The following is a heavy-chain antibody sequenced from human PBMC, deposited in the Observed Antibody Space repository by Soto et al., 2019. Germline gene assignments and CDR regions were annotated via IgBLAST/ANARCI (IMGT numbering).Heavy chain of an antibody. CDR1: GFTFSSYG. J-gene: IGHJ4*02. CDR2: ISYDGSNK. CDR3: AKDRGYYDSSGYYYVLYYFDY. Sequence: GGSLRLSCAASGFTFSSYGMHWVRQAPGKGLEWVAVISYDGSNKYYADSVKGRFTISRDNSKNTLYLQMNSLRAEDTAVYYCAKDRGYYDSSGYYYVLYYFDYWGQGTLVTVSS. V-gene: IGHV3-30*18. D-gene: IGHD3-22*01.